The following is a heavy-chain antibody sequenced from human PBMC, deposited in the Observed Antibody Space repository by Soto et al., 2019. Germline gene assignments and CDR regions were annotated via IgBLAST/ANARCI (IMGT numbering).Heavy chain of an antibody. CDR3: AREVVTAVAGSVNWFDP. D-gene: IGHD6-19*01. CDR2: IWYDGTKK. J-gene: IGHJ5*02. V-gene: IGHV3-33*01. CDR1: GFSLRTYG. Sequence: GGSLRLSCVASGFSLRTYGMHWLRRAPGKGLEWVSFIWYDGTKKFYANSVKGRSTISKDNSNNILYLQMSGLRAEDTAVYYCAREVVTAVAGSVNWFDPWGQGTLVTVSS.